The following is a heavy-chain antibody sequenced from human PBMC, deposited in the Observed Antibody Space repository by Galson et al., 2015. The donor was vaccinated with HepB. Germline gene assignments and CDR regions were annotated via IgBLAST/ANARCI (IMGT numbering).Heavy chain of an antibody. CDR1: GYTLIELS. D-gene: IGHD2-21*01. CDR3: YSPYYYYGMDV. Sequence: SVKVSCKVSGYTLIELSMHWVRQAPGKGLEWMGGFHPEDGETNYAQKFQGRVTMTEDTSKDTAYMELSSLRSEDTAVYYCYSPYYYYGMDVWGQGTTVTVSS. CDR2: FHPEDGET. J-gene: IGHJ6*02. V-gene: IGHV1-24*01.